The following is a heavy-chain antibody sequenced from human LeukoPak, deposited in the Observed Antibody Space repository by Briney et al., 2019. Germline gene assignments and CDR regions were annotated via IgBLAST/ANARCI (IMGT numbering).Heavy chain of an antibody. Sequence: GGSLRLSCAASGFTFDDYAMHWVRQTPGKGLEWVSLISGDGDSTHYADSVKGRFTISRDSSKNSLYLQMNSLRTEDTAFYYCAKDNPGYSYGSDYWGQGTLVTVSS. CDR3: AKDNPGYSYGSDY. V-gene: IGHV3-43*02. CDR1: GFTFDDYA. CDR2: ISGDGDST. J-gene: IGHJ4*02. D-gene: IGHD5-18*01.